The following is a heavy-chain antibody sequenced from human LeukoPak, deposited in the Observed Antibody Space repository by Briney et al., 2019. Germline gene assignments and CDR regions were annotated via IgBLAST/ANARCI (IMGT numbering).Heavy chain of an antibody. D-gene: IGHD2-2*01. CDR1: GFSFSRYW. CDR2: IKDDGRQK. Sequence: RVSLRLSCAASGFSFSRYWMTWVRQAPRKGLEWVANIKDDGRQKYYVDSVKGRFTISRDNAKGSLYLQMDSLRAEDTAVYYCTRDASRGFDYWGQGTLVTVSS. CDR3: TRDASRGFDY. J-gene: IGHJ4*02. V-gene: IGHV3-7*01.